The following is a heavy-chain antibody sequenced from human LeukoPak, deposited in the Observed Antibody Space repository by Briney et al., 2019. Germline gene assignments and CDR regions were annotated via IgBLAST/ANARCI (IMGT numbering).Heavy chain of an antibody. CDR3: ARESGDYVWGSYRYSFDY. V-gene: IGHV4-61*01. Sequence: SETLSLTCTVSGGSVSSGSYYWSWIRQLPGKGLEWIGYIYYSGSTNYNPSLKSRVTISVDTSKNQFSLKLSSVTAADTAVYYCARESGDYVWGSYRYSFDYWGQGTLVTVSS. J-gene: IGHJ4*02. CDR1: GGSVSSGSYY. CDR2: IYYSGST. D-gene: IGHD3-16*02.